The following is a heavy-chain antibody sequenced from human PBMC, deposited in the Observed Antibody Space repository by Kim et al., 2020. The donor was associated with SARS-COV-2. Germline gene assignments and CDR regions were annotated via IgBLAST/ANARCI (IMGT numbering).Heavy chain of an antibody. V-gene: IGHV3-7*03. CDR2: IKQDGSAI. D-gene: IGHD1-26*01. CDR1: GFSFSSYW. Sequence: GGSLRLSCAGSGFSFSSYWMKWVRQAPGKGLEWVANIKQDGSAIYYVESVKGRFTISRDNAENALYLQMNSLRAEDTALYYCARGNGGYNAGKFDYWGQGTLVTVSS. J-gene: IGHJ4*02. CDR3: ARGNGGYNAGKFDY.